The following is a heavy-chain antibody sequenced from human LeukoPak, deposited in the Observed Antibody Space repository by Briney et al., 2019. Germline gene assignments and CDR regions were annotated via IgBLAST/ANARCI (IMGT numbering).Heavy chain of an antibody. CDR1: GGSISSYY. J-gene: IGHJ4*02. V-gene: IGHV4-59*01. CDR2: IYYSGST. D-gene: IGHD3-10*01. Sequence: SETLSLTCTVSGGSISSYYWSWIRQPPGKGLEWIGYIYYSGSTNYNPSLKSRVTISVDTSKNQFSLKLSSVTAADTAVYYCARLPGDYYGSGSPEDYWGQGTLVTVSS. CDR3: ARLPGDYYGSGSPEDY.